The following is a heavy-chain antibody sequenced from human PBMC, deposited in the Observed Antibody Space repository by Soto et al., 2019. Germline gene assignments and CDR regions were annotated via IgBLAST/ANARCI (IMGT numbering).Heavy chain of an antibody. CDR3: SKDRDSSGWYVLDY. V-gene: IGHV3-30*18. CDR2: ISYDGSNK. Sequence: PGGSLRLSCAASGFTFNNYGMHWVRQAPGKGLEWVAVISYDGSNKYYADSVKGRFTISRDNSKNTLYLQMNSLRPEDTAVYYCSKDRDSSGWYVLDYWGQGTLVTVSS. D-gene: IGHD6-19*01. J-gene: IGHJ4*02. CDR1: GFTFNNYG.